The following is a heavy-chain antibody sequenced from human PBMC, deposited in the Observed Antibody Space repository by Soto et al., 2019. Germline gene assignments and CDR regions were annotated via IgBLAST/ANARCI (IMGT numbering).Heavy chain of an antibody. CDR3: AKDAHDSSGLTPDY. V-gene: IGHV3-23*01. CDR2: ISGSGTST. Sequence: GGSLRLSCAASGFTFSSYAMTWVRQAPGKGLEWVSAISGSGTSTYYADSVRGRFTISRDNSKNTLYLQMNSLRAEDTAVYYCAKDAHDSSGLTPDYWGQGTLVTVSS. D-gene: IGHD3-22*01. CDR1: GFTFSSYA. J-gene: IGHJ4*02.